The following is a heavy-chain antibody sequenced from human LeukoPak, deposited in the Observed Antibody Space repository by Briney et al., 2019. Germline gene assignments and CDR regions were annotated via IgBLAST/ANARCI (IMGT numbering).Heavy chain of an antibody. CDR1: GGSISSSNW. V-gene: IGHV4-4*02. CDR3: ARHKGTTGLKYYFDY. D-gene: IGHD4-17*01. Sequence: SGTLSLTCAVSGGSISSSNWWSWVRQPPGKGLEWIGEIYYSGSTNYNPSLKSRVTISVDTSKNQFSLKLSSVTAADTAVYYCARHKGTTGLKYYFDYWGQGTLVTVSS. CDR2: IYYSGST. J-gene: IGHJ4*02.